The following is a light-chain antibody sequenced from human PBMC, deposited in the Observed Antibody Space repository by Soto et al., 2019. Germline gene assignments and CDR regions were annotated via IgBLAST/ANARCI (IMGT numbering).Light chain of an antibody. J-gene: IGKJ1*01. CDR3: LQDINYPWM. Sequence: IQKTHSPSSLSASVGDRVTIPRRACQGIGDALGWYQQKPGNPAKGLIYGASNLHRRVPPRFSGSGSGTDFTRARRSMQPEDSATYYCLQDINYPWMFGKGTRVDI. CDR1: QGIGDA. CDR2: GAS. V-gene: IGKV1-6*01.